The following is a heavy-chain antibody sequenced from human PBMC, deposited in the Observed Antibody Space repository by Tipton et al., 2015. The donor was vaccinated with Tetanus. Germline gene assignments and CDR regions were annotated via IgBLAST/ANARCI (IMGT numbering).Heavy chain of an antibody. V-gene: IGHV4-59*11. D-gene: IGHD2-2*01. CDR1: DSIASHSY. J-gene: IGHJ3*01. Sequence: LRLSCAVSDSIASHSYVTWVRQAPGKGLEWIAYIFHSGSTNYSPSLKSRVAISMDTSKNQISLKLSSVTAADTAVYYCARRSYCSSSRCFDAFDLWGQGTMVTVSS. CDR2: IFHSGST. CDR3: ARRSYCSSSRCFDAFDL.